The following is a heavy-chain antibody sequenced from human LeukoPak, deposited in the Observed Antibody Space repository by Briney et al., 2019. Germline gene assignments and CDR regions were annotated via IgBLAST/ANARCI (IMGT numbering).Heavy chain of an antibody. D-gene: IGHD2-8*01. V-gene: IGHV3-30*04. Sequence: PGGSLRLSCAASGFTFSSYAMHWVRQAPGKGLEWVAVISYDGSNKYYADSVKGRFTISRDNAKNSLYLQMNSLRAEDTAVYYCARGLMTSGRYWGQGTLVTVSS. CDR3: ARGLMTSGRY. J-gene: IGHJ4*02. CDR1: GFTFSSYA. CDR2: ISYDGSNK.